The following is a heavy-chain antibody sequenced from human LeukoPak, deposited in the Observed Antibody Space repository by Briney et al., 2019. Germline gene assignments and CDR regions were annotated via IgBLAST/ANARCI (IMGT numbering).Heavy chain of an antibody. CDR2: IYASGST. D-gene: IGHD3-9*01. V-gene: IGHV4-30-4*01. Sequence: PSQTLSLTCTVSGGSISGGAYYSRWIRQPPGKCLEWIGYIYASGSTYSNPSLKTRVTISVETSKNQFSLKLSSVTAAATAVYYCAGDRRYFDWSQTRGFDIWGQGTMVTVSS. CDR1: GGSISGGAYY. J-gene: IGHJ3*02. CDR3: AGDRRYFDWSQTRGFDI.